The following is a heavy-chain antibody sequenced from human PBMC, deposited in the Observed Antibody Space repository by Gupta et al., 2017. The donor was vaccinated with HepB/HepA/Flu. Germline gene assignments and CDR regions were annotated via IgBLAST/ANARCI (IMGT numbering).Heavy chain of an antibody. CDR2: INAGNGNT. CDR3: AKVGSSSWNDYSGMDV. Sequence: QVQLVQSGAEVKKPGASVKVSCKASGYTFINYPIHWVRHAPGQRLEWMGWINAGNGNTKSSQKFQGRVTITRDTSASTAYMEVSSLTSEDTAVYFCAKVGSSSWNDYSGMDVWGQGTTVTVSS. D-gene: IGHD2-2*01. J-gene: IGHJ6*02. CDR1: GYTFINYP. V-gene: IGHV1-3*01.